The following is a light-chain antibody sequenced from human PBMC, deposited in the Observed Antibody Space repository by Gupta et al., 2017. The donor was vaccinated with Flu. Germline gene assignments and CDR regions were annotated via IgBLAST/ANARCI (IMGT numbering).Light chain of an antibody. Sequence: SGTPGQRVTISCSGSSSNIGSNTVNWYQQVPGTAPKLLIYGNNQRPSGVPDRFSGSKSGTSASLAISGLQSEDEADYYCAAWDDSLNGHYVF. CDR1: SSNIGSNT. CDR3: AAWDDSLNGHYV. V-gene: IGLV1-44*01. CDR2: GNN. J-gene: IGLJ1*01.